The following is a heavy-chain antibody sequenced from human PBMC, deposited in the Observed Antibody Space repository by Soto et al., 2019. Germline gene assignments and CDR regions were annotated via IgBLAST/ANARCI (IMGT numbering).Heavy chain of an antibody. CDR1: GFTFSSYA. J-gene: IGHJ4*02. Sequence: VGSLRLSCGASGFTFSSYAMSWVRQTPGKGLEWVSAISGSGDNTYYADSVKGRFTISRDNSKNTLYLQMNSLRAEDTAVYYCARALYTGSYHAFDYWGQGTLVTVT. V-gene: IGHV3-23*01. CDR2: ISGSGDNT. D-gene: IGHD1-26*01. CDR3: ARALYTGSYHAFDY.